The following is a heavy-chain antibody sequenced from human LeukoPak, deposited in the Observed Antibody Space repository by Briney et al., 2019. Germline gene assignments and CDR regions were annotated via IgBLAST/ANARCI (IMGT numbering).Heavy chain of an antibody. CDR1: GGSFSGYY. V-gene: IGHV4-34*01. CDR2: INHSGST. D-gene: IGHD3-10*01. J-gene: IGHJ4*02. Sequence: SETLSLTCAVYGGSFSGYYWSWIRQPPGKGLEWIGEINHSGSTNYNPSLKSRVTISVDTSKNQFSLKLSSVTAADTAVYYFARASMVRGVSLWGQGTLVTVSS. CDR3: ARASMVRGVSL.